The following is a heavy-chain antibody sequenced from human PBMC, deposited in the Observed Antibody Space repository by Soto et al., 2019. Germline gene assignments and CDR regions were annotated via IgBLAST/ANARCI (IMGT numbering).Heavy chain of an antibody. CDR1: GGTFSSYA. J-gene: IGHJ4*02. Sequence: SVKVSCKASGGTFSSYAISWVRQAPGQGLEWMGGIIPIFGTANYAQKFQGRVTITADESTSTAYMELSSLRSEDTAVYYCARVPRYSSGWYYFDYWGQGTLVNVSS. CDR2: IIPIFGTA. V-gene: IGHV1-69*13. CDR3: ARVPRYSSGWYYFDY. D-gene: IGHD6-19*01.